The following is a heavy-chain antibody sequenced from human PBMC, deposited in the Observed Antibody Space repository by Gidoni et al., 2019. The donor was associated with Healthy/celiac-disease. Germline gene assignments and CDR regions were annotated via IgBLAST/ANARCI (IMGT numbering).Heavy chain of an antibody. CDR1: GGSISSYY. V-gene: IGHV4-59*01. J-gene: IGHJ4*02. CDR3: ARVGYDFWSGYYCDY. CDR2: IYYSGST. D-gene: IGHD3-3*01. Sequence: QVQLQESGPGLVKPSETLSLTCTVSGGSISSYYWSWIRQPPGKGLEWIGYIYYSGSTNYNPSLKSRVTISVDTSKNQFSLKLSSVTAADTAVYYCARVGYDFWSGYYCDYWGQGTLVTVSS.